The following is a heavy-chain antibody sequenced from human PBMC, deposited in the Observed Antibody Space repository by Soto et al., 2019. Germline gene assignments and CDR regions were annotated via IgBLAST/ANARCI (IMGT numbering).Heavy chain of an antibody. D-gene: IGHD3-9*01. CDR1: VGSIISGGYY. CDR2: IYYSGST. V-gene: IGHV4-31*03. J-gene: IGHJ5*02. Sequence: SETLSLTCTVSVGSIISGGYYWSWIRQHPGKGLEWIGYIYYSGSTYYNPSLKSRVTISVDTSKNQFSLKLSSVTAADTAVYYCARVDRVLRYLDPWGQGTLVTVSS. CDR3: ARVDRVLRYLDP.